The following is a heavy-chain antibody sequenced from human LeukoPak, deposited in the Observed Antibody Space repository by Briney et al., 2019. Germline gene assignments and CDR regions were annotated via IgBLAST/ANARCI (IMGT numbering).Heavy chain of an antibody. V-gene: IGHV4-59*12. CDR1: GGSISTYY. J-gene: IGHJ5*02. CDR2: IYHSGST. Sequence: SETLSLTCTVSGGSISTYYWNWIRQPPGKGLEWIGYIYHSGSTNYNPSLQSRVTISVDKSKNQFSLKLSSVTAADTAVYYCARVKLIVVVSWFDPWGQGTLVTVSS. CDR3: ARVKLIVVVSWFDP. D-gene: IGHD3-22*01.